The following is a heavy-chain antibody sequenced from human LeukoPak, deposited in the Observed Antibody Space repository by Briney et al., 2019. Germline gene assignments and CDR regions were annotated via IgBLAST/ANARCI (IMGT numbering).Heavy chain of an antibody. Sequence: SETLSLTCTVSGGSISSYYWSWIRQPPGKGLEWIGYIYYSGSTNYNPSLKSRVTISVDTSKIQFSLKLSSVTAADTAVYYCATQTTYYYGSGLTWGQGTLVTVSS. CDR2: IYYSGST. CDR1: GGSISSYY. J-gene: IGHJ4*02. CDR3: ATQTTYYYGSGLT. V-gene: IGHV4-59*08. D-gene: IGHD3-10*01.